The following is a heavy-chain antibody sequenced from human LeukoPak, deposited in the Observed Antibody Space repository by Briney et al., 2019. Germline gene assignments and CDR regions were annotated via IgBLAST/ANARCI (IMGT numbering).Heavy chain of an antibody. CDR1: GFTFSTYA. CDR2: ISGGGDST. V-gene: IGHV3-23*01. Sequence: AGGSLRLSCAASGFTFSTYAMSWVRQAPGKGLEWVSTISGGGDSTYYTDSVEGRFAISRDNSKNTLYLQMNSLRAEDTAVYYCAKEGTFRVGSMDVWGQGTTVTVSS. D-gene: IGHD2/OR15-2a*01. J-gene: IGHJ6*02. CDR3: AKEGTFRVGSMDV.